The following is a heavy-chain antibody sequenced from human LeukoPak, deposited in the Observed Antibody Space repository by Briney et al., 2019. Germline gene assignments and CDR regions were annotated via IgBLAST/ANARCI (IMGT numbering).Heavy chain of an antibody. J-gene: IGHJ4*02. CDR2: IHGDGTNT. D-gene: IGHD4-17*01. V-gene: IGHV3-74*03. CDR3: ARGYGDYVAYFDY. CDR1: GFTFSSYW. Sequence: GGSLRLSCAGSGFTFSSYWMHWVRQAPGKGLVWVSRIHGDGTNTKYANSVKGRFTISRDNAKNTLYLQMNSLRAEDTAVYYCARGYGDYVAYFDYWGQGTLVTVS.